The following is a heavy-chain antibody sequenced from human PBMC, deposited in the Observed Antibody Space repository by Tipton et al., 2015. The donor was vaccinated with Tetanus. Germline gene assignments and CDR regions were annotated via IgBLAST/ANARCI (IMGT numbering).Heavy chain of an antibody. CDR3: AKDGENNYDVGGFDY. D-gene: IGHD3-16*01. CDR1: GFTFSKYA. CDR2: IVGSGINA. J-gene: IGHJ4*02. Sequence: SLRLSCAASGFTFSKYAIHWVRQAPGKGLEWVSVIVGSGINAYYADSVKGRFTISRDNSKNTLSLQMNSLRAEDTALYYCAKDGENNYDVGGFDYWGQGALVTVSS. V-gene: IGHV3-23*01.